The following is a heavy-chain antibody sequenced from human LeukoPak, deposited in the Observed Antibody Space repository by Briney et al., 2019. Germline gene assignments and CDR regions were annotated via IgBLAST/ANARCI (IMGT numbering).Heavy chain of an antibody. CDR2: MNPNSGNT. CDR3: ARIASSSSPKGFDY. Sequence: ASVKVSCKASGYTFTSYDINWVRQATGQGLEWMGWMNPNSGNTGYAQKFQGRVTTTRNTSISTAYMELSSLRSEDTAVYYCARIASSSSPKGFDYWGQGTLVTVSS. D-gene: IGHD6-6*01. CDR1: GYTFTSYD. J-gene: IGHJ4*02. V-gene: IGHV1-8*01.